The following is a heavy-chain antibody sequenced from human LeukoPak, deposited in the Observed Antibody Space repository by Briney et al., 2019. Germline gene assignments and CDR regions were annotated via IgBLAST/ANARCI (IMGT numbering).Heavy chain of an antibody. CDR1: GFTCSNYD. Sequence: PGGSLRLSCSASGFTCSNYDMSWHRQAPGHGLEWVSSISDSGGSTYYADSVKGRFTISRDNSKNTLYLQMTNLRAADTAVYYCAKDLSRAVAADWFDPWDQGSLVTVSS. D-gene: IGHD6-19*01. CDR2: ISDSGGST. CDR3: AKDLSRAVAADWFDP. J-gene: IGHJ5*02. V-gene: IGHV3-23*01.